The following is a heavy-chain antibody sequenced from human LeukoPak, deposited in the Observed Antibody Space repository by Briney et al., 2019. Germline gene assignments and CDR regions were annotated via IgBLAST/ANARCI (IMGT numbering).Heavy chain of an antibody. CDR3: ATAPSGSYYGTVDY. CDR2: FDPEDGET. J-gene: IGHJ4*02. V-gene: IGHV1-24*01. Sequence: ASVKVSCKVSGYTLTELSMHWVRQAPGKGLEWMGGFDPEDGETIYAQKFQGRVTMTEDTSTDTAYMELSSLRSEDTAVYYCATAPSGSYYGTVDYWGQGTLVTVSS. CDR1: GYTLTELS. D-gene: IGHD1-26*01.